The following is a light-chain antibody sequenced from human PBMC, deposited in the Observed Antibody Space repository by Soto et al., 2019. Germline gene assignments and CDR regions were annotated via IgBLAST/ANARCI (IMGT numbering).Light chain of an antibody. CDR1: QGISTY. J-gene: IGKJ3*01. CDR2: AAS. Sequence: DIQMTQSPSSLSASIGDRVTITCRASQGISTYLAWYQQKPGKVPKLLIYAASTLQSGVPSRFRGSGSGTDFTLTINSLQPEDLATYYCQKYNGAPFTFGPGTIVDIK. CDR3: QKYNGAPFT. V-gene: IGKV1-27*01.